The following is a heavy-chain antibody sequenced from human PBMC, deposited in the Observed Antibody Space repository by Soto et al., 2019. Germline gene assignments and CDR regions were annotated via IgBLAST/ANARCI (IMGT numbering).Heavy chain of an antibody. D-gene: IGHD3-16*01. J-gene: IGHJ3*02. Sequence: QVQLVESGGGVVQPGRSLRLSCAASGFTFSSYAMHWVRQAPGKGLEWVAVISYDGSNKYYADSVKGRFTISRDNSKNTLYLQMNSLRAEDTAVYYCASWGQHDAFDIWGQGTMVTVSS. CDR2: ISYDGSNK. V-gene: IGHV3-30-3*01. CDR3: ASWGQHDAFDI. CDR1: GFTFSSYA.